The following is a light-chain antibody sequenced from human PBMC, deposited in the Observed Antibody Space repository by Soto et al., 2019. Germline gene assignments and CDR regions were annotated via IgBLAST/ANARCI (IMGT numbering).Light chain of an antibody. J-gene: IGKJ5*01. CDR2: GAS. V-gene: IGKV3D-15*01. CDR3: QQYNNWPPST. CDR1: QSVSSN. Sequence: EIVMTQSPATLSVSPGERATLSCRASQSVSSNLAWYQQKPGQAPRLLISGASTRATGIQARFSGSGSGTEFTLTISRLQSEDFAVYYCQQYNNWPPSTFGQGTRLEIK.